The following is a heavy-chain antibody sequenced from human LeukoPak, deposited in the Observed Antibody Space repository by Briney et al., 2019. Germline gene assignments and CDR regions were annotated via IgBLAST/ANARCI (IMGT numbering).Heavy chain of an antibody. Sequence: ASVKVSCKASGYTFTSYGISWVRQAHGQGLEWMGWMNPNSGNTGYAQKFQGRVTMTRNSSISTAYMELSSLRSEDTAVYYCARVGYSYGTTYHYWGQGTLVTVSS. J-gene: IGHJ4*02. CDR1: GYTFTSYG. CDR2: MNPNSGNT. V-gene: IGHV1-8*02. CDR3: ARVGYSYGTTYHY. D-gene: IGHD5-18*01.